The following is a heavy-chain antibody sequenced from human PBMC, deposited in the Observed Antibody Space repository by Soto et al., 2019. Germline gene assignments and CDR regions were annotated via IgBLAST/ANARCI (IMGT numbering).Heavy chain of an antibody. CDR2: ISSSSSYI. D-gene: IGHD5-18*01. Sequence: PGGSLRLSCAASGFTFSSYSMNWVRQAPGKGLEWVSSISSSSSYIYYADSAKGRFTISRDNAKNSLYLQMNSLRAEDTAVYYSARSGYSYGPNPLLYWGQGTXVTVSS. J-gene: IGHJ4*02. V-gene: IGHV3-21*01. CDR3: ARSGYSYGPNPLLY. CDR1: GFTFSSYS.